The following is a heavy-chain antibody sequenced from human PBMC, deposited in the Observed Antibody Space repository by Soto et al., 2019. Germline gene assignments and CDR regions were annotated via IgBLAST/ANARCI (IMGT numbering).Heavy chain of an antibody. J-gene: IGHJ4*02. CDR1: GYTFTSFE. V-gene: IGHV1-8*01. CDR2: MNPKSGNT. CDR3: NLVVTSPPY. D-gene: IGHD2-21*02. Sequence: QVQLVQSGAEVKKPGASVKVSCKASGYTFTSFEINWVRQATGQGLEWMGWMNPKSGNTGYAQKFQGRVTMTRNTSISTAYMELSSLRSEDTAVYYCNLVVTSPPYWGQGTLVTVSS.